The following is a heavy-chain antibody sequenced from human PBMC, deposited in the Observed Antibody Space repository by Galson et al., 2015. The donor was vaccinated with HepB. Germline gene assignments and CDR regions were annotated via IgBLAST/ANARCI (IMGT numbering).Heavy chain of an antibody. CDR2: INPNSGGT. V-gene: IGHV1-2*04. J-gene: IGHJ6*02. D-gene: IGHD3-16*01. Sequence: QSGAEVKKPGASVKVSCKASGYTFTGYYMHWVRQAPGQGLEWMGWINPNSGGTNYAQKFQGWVTMTRDTSISTAYMELSRLRSDDTAVYYCARDLKYDYVNYGMDVWGQGTTVTVSS. CDR1: GYTFTGYY. CDR3: ARDLKYDYVNYGMDV.